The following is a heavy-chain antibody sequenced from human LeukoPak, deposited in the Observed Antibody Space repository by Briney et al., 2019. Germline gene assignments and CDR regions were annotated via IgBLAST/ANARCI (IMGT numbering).Heavy chain of an antibody. CDR2: ISGDGGST. J-gene: IGHJ4*02. CDR3: APHGLVH. D-gene: IGHD6-19*01. V-gene: IGHV3-43*02. CDR1: GFTFDDYA. Sequence: GGSLRLSCAASGFTFDDYAMHWVRQAPGKGLEWVSLISGDGGSTYYANSVKGRFTISRDNSKNSLYLQMNSLRTEDTALYYCAPHGLVHWGQGTLVTVSS.